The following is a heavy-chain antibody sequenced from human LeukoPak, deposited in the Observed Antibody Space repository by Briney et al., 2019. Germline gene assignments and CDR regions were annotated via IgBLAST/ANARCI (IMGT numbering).Heavy chain of an antibody. J-gene: IGHJ4*02. CDR3: ATDPFHSGSYSSGDY. Sequence: EASVKVSCKASGGTFSSYAISWVRQAPGQGLEWMGRIIPILGIANYAQKFQGRVTITADKSTSTAYMEPSSLRSEDTAVYYCATDPFHSGSYSSGDYWGQGTLVTVSS. CDR2: IIPILGIA. V-gene: IGHV1-69*04. CDR1: GGTFSSYA. D-gene: IGHD1-26*01.